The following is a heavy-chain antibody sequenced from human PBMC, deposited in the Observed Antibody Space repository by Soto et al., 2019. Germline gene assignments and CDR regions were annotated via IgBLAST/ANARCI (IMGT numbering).Heavy chain of an antibody. CDR1: GGFLSDSY. Sequence: XETLSLTCSVDGGFLSDSYWTWIRQLPWKGLEWIGEINHVGGTNYNPSLQSRVTMSVDTSQNQFTLRLISVTAADTAMSFCVRRRYQLPSSVLWLDHWGQGTPVTVSS. CDR3: VRRRYQLPSSVLWLDH. CDR2: INHVGGT. J-gene: IGHJ5*02. V-gene: IGHV4-34*01. D-gene: IGHD3-16*02.